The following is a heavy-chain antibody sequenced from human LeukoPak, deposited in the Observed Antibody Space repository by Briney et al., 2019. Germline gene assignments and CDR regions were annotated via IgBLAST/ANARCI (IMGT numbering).Heavy chain of an antibody. Sequence: GASVKVSCKASGYTFTSYDTNWVRQATGQGLEWMGWMSPNSGNTGYAQKFQGRVTMTRNTSISTAYMELSSLRSEDTAVYYCARSPLAVTTYYFDYWGQGTLVTVSS. J-gene: IGHJ4*02. V-gene: IGHV1-8*01. D-gene: IGHD4-17*01. CDR3: ARSPLAVTTYYFDY. CDR2: MSPNSGNT. CDR1: GYTFTSYD.